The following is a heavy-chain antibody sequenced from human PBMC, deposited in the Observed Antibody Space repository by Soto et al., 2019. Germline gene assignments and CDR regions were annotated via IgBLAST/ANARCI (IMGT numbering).Heavy chain of an antibody. D-gene: IGHD2-2*01. CDR3: ATSLLHSSSTSCHGFDP. J-gene: IGHJ5*02. Sequence: EVQLLESGGGLVQPGGSLRLSCGASGFTFSSYAMSWVRQAPGKGLEWVSAISGSGGSTYYADSVKGRFTISRDNSKNTQYLYMNSLRAEDTAAYYCATSLLHSSSTSCHGFDPWGQGTLVTVSS. V-gene: IGHV3-23*01. CDR2: ISGSGGST. CDR1: GFTFSSYA.